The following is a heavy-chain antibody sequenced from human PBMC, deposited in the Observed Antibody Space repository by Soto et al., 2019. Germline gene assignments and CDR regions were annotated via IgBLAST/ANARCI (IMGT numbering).Heavy chain of an antibody. J-gene: IGHJ6*02. CDR3: ARDRVMRGNAYYYGMDV. V-gene: IGHV1-69*12. CDR1: GGTFSSFA. D-gene: IGHD2-21*01. CDR2: SVPMFTAP. Sequence: QVLLVQSGAEVKKPGSSVRVSCKTSGGTFSSFAISWVRLAPGQGLEWMGVSVPMFTAPTYAQKFQGRVSITADESTRTAYMELSRLRSDDTAVYYCARDRVMRGNAYYYGMDVWGQGTTVTVSS.